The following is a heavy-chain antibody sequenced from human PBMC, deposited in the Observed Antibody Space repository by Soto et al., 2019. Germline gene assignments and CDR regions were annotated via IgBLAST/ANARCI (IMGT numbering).Heavy chain of an antibody. D-gene: IGHD2-15*01. Sequence: PSETLSLTCAVYGGSFSGYYWSWIRQPPGKGLEWIGEINHSGSTNYNPSLKSRVTISVDTSKNQFSLKLSSVTAADTAVYYCARNFGLTGISPYWSGGSCYPSPGYIHVWRKGTTVTV. CDR2: INHSGST. CDR3: ARNFGLTGISPYWSGGSCYPSPGYIHV. J-gene: IGHJ6*03. CDR1: GGSFSGYY. V-gene: IGHV4-34*01.